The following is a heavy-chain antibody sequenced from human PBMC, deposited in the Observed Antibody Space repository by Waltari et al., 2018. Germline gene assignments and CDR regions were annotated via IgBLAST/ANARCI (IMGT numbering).Heavy chain of an antibody. CDR2: INPNSGGT. Sequence: QVQLVRSGDEVKKPGASVNVSCKASGYTFTGYYMHVVRQAPGQGLEWMGWINPNSGGTNYSQKFQGRVTMTRDTSISTAYMELSRLRSDDTAVYYCARGSPPITMAYYYYYMDVWGKGTTVTISS. CDR3: ARGSPPITMAYYYYYMDV. V-gene: IGHV1-2*02. J-gene: IGHJ6*03. CDR1: GYTFTGYY. D-gene: IGHD3-10*01.